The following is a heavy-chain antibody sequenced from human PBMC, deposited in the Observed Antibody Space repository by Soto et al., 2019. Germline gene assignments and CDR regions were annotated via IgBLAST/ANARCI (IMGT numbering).Heavy chain of an antibody. V-gene: IGHV3-15*01. CDR3: TTEGHYCGSGTYSNYYYYYGMDV. CDR1: GLPFNKAW. Sequence: PGGSLRLSCAASGLPFNKAWMSWVRQAAGKGLEWVARIKSRTDGVTTDYAAPVKGRFTISRDDSKNTLSLQMNSLKTEDTAVYYCTTEGHYCGSGTYSNYYYYYGMDVWGQGTTVTVSS. J-gene: IGHJ6*02. CDR2: IKSRTDGVTT. D-gene: IGHD3-10*01.